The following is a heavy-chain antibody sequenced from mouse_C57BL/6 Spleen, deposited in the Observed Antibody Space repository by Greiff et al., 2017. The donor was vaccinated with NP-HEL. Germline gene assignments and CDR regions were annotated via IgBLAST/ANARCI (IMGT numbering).Heavy chain of an antibody. D-gene: IGHD1-1*01. CDR1: RFTFSDYG. CDR2: ISSGSGTI. V-gene: IGHV5-17*01. J-gene: IGHJ3*01. CDR3: AGSSYRFAY. Sequence: EVQLMESGGGLVKPGGSLKLSCAASRFTFSDYGMHWVRQAPEKGLEWVAYISSGSGTIYYADTRKGRFTISRDNAKNTLFLQMTSLRAEDTAMYYCAGSSYRFAYWGQGTLVTVSA.